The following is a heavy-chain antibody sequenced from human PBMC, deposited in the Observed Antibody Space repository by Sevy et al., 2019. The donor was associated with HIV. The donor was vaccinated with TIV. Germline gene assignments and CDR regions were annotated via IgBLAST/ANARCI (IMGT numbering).Heavy chain of an antibody. V-gene: IGHV3-15*01. CDR3: TTGMGGTMPYDAFDI. J-gene: IGHJ3*02. CDR1: GFTFSNAW. D-gene: IGHD3-16*01. CDR2: IKSKTDGGTT. Sequence: GGSLRLSCAASGFTFSNAWMSWVRQAPGKGLEWVGRIKSKTDGGTTDYAAPVKGRFTISRDDSKNTLYLQMNSLKTEDTAVYYCTTGMGGTMPYDAFDIWGQGTMVTVSS.